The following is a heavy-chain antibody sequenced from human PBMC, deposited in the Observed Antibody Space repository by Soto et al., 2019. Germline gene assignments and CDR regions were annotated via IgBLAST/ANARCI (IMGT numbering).Heavy chain of an antibody. J-gene: IGHJ3*02. CDR2: INAGNGNT. D-gene: IGHD3-3*01. CDR3: ARLNGFWSGYYRDAFGI. CDR1: GYTFTSYA. Sequence: ASVKVSCKASGYTFTSYAMHWVRQAPGQRLEWMGWINAGNGNTNYAQKLQGRVTMTTDTSTSTAYMELRSLRSDDAAVYYCARLNGFWSGYYRDAFGIWGQGTMVTVSS. V-gene: IGHV1-3*01.